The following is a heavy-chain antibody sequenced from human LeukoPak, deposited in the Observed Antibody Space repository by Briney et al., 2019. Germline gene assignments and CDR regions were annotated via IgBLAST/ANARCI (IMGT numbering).Heavy chain of an antibody. D-gene: IGHD2-15*01. CDR3: AKGYCSGCSCPSAPFYFDY. Sequence: VGSLRLSCAASGFTFSSYWMHWVRQAPGKGLVWVSRINSDGSSTSYADSVKGRFTISRDNAKNTLYLQMNSLRAEDTAVYYCAKGYCSGCSCPSAPFYFDYWGQGTLVTVSS. V-gene: IGHV3-74*01. CDR2: INSDGSST. J-gene: IGHJ4*02. CDR1: GFTFSSYW.